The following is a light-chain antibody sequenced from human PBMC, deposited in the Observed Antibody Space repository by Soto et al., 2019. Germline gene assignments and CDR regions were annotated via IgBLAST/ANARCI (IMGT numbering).Light chain of an antibody. J-gene: IGKJ3*01. CDR1: QSVSSNY. CDR3: QQYGSSLFT. CDR2: GAS. V-gene: IGKV3-20*01. Sequence: EIVLTQSPGTLSLSPGERATLSCRASQSVSSNYLTWYQQKPGQAPRLLIYGASSRATGIPDRFSGSGSGTDFTLTISRLEPDDFALYYCQQYGSSLFTFGPGTTVDIK.